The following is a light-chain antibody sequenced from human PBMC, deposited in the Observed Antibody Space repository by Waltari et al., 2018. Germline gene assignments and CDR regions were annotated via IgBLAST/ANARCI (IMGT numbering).Light chain of an antibody. CDR2: QDG. Sequence: SGNKLGDKFAYWYQQKPGQSPVLIIYQDGKRPSGIPVRFSGSNSGDTATLSISGAQAVDEADYYCQAWDSNIAVFGGGTKLTVL. CDR1: KLGDKF. J-gene: IGLJ2*01. V-gene: IGLV3-1*01. CDR3: QAWDSNIAV.